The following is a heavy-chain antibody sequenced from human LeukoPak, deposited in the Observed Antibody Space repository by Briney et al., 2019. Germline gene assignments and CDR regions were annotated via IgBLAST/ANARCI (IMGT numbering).Heavy chain of an antibody. CDR3: ARHDNDFWIGYTSPVTY. CDR1: GYSFTSYW. D-gene: IGHD3-3*01. V-gene: IGHV5-51*01. Sequence: ESLQIPSKGSGYSFTSYWFGWVSQKPGKSLEWLRIIFPGDSDTRYSPSFQGQVTISADKSISTAYLQWSSLTASDTAMYYCARHDNDFWIGYTSPVTYWGQGTLVTVSS. J-gene: IGHJ4*02. CDR2: IFPGDSDT.